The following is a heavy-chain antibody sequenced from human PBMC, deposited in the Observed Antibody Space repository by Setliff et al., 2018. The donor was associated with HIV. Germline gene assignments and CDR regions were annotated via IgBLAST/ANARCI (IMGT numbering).Heavy chain of an antibody. V-gene: IGHV3-48*03. CDR3: ARGEGSGYYYSGGYFDL. CDR1: GFTFYDYG. J-gene: IGHJ2*01. CDR2: ITSDSSTI. D-gene: IGHD3-22*01. Sequence: LRLSCAGSGFTFYDYGMHWVRQTPGKGLEWISYITSDSSTIYYAGSVKGRFTISRDNAKNSLYVQMNSLRAEDTAVYYCARGEGSGYYYSGGYFDLWGRGTLVTVSS.